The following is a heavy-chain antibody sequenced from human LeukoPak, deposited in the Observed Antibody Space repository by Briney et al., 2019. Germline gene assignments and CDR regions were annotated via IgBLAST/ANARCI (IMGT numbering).Heavy chain of an antibody. V-gene: IGHV3-30*18. Sequence: SGGSLRLSCAASGFTFSGFGIYWVRRAPGKGLEWVAVISSDGSNKYYADSVKGRFTISRDNSKNTLYLQMNSLRADDTAVYYCAKDQRRGYSYGFDYWGQGTLVTVSS. CDR3: AKDQRRGYSYGFDY. CDR2: ISSDGSNK. J-gene: IGHJ4*02. CDR1: GFTFSGFG. D-gene: IGHD5-18*01.